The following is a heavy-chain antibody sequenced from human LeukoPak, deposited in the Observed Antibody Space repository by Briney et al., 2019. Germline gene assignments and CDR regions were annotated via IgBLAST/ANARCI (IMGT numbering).Heavy chain of an antibody. V-gene: IGHV4-38-2*01. CDR2: IYYSGST. D-gene: IGHD7-27*01. Sequence: SETLSLTCAVSGYSISSGYYWGWIRQPPGKGLEWIGSIYYSGSTYYNPSLKSRVTISVDTSKNQFSLKLSSVTAADTAVYYCARLSDLSGELDYWGQGTLVTVSS. CDR3: ARLSDLSGELDY. J-gene: IGHJ4*02. CDR1: GYSISSGYY.